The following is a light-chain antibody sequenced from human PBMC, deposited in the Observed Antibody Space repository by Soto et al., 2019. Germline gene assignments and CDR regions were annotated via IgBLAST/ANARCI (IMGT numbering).Light chain of an antibody. CDR2: DAS. CDR3: QQYNSFPRT. CDR1: QSISSW. Sequence: DIPMTQSPSTLSVSIGDKVTITCGATQSISSWLAWYQHKPGEAPKLLIYDASDLETGVPLRFSGRGSETEFTLTINGLQPDDFATYYCQQYNSFPRTFGQGTKVEI. V-gene: IGKV1-5*01. J-gene: IGKJ1*01.